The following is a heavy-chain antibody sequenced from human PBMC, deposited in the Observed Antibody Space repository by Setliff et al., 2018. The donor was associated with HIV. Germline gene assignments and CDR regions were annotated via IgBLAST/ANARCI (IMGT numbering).Heavy chain of an antibody. CDR2: ISSSSSYI. CDR3: ARVGREWELKPVGY. Sequence: KSGGSLRLSCAASGFNFSTYNMNWVRQAPGKGLEWVSSISSSSSYIYYADSAKGRFTISRDNAKNSLYLQMNSLRAEDTAVYYCARVGREWELKPVGYWGQGTLVTVSS. J-gene: IGHJ4*02. CDR1: GFNFSTYN. D-gene: IGHD1-26*01. V-gene: IGHV3-21*01.